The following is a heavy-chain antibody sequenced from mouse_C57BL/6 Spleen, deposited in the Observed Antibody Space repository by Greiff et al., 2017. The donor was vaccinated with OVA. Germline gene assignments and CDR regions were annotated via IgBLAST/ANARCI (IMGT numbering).Heavy chain of an antibody. D-gene: IGHD4-1*01. CDR2: IWSGGST. CDR1: GFSLTSYG. CDR3: ARIWDWYFDV. Sequence: QVQLQQSGPGLVQPSQSLSITCTVSGFSLTSYGVHWVRQSPGKGLEWLGVIWSGGSTDYNAAFISRLSISKDNSKSQVFFKMNSLQADDTAIYYCARIWDWYFDVWGTGTTVTVSS. V-gene: IGHV2-2*01. J-gene: IGHJ1*03.